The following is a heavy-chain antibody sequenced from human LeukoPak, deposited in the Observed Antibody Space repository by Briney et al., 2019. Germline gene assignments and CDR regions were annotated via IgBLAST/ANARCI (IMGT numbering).Heavy chain of an antibody. D-gene: IGHD3-22*01. J-gene: IGHJ4*02. CDR3: ARGQKWLSFYYFDF. V-gene: IGHV4-34*01. CDR2: INHGGST. CDR1: GGSFSGYY. Sequence: PSETLSLTCAVYGGSFSGYYWTWIRQPPGKGLEWIGEINHGGSTNYNPSLKSRVNISMDTSKNQFSLKLNSETAADTAIYYCARGQKWLSFYYFDFWGQGTLVTVSS.